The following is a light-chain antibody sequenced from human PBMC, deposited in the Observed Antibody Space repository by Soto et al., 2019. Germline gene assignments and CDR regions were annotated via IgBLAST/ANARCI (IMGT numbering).Light chain of an antibody. CDR1: QSVSSY. V-gene: IGKV3-11*01. CDR2: DAS. CDR3: QQRVNWPPT. J-gene: IGKJ4*01. Sequence: EIVLTQSPATLSLSPGERATLSCRASQSVSSYLAWYQQKPGQAPRLLIYDASNRVTGVPARFSAGGSGTDFTLTISNLEPEDFAVYYCQQRVNWPPTFGGGTKVDIK.